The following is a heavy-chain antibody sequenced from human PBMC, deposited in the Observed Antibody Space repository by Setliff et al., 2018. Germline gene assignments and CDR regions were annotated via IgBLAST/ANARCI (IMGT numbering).Heavy chain of an antibody. D-gene: IGHD3-22*01. J-gene: IGHJ4*02. V-gene: IGHV3-23*01. Sequence: PGGSLSLSCAASGFTFNAYAMSWVRQAPGKGLEWVSAITFGSLSRYYADSVKGRFTFSRDNSKNTLFLEMNSLRTEDTAVYYCAKGQGQYYDSSGYYGRVLDYWGQGTLVTVSS. CDR2: ITFGSLSR. CDR1: GFTFNAYA. CDR3: AKGQGQYYDSSGYYGRVLDY.